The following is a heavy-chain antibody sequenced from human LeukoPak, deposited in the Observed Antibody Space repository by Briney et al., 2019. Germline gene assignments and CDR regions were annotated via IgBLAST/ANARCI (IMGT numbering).Heavy chain of an antibody. CDR2: ITSSSTYT. D-gene: IGHD4-17*01. CDR3: ARTDYGDRYYFDY. J-gene: IGHJ4*02. Sequence: GGSLRLSCAASGFSFSSYNMNWVRQTPGKGLEWVSSITSSSTYTFYADSVKGRFTISRDNSKNTLYLQMNSLRAEDTAVYYCARTDYGDRYYFDYWGQGTLVTVSS. CDR1: GFSFSSYN. V-gene: IGHV3-21*01.